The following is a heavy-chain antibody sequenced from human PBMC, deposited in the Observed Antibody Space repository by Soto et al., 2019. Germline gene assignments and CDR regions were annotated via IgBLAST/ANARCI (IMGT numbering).Heavy chain of an antibody. CDR1: GYTFTSYY. D-gene: IGHD3-9*01. Sequence: ASVKFSCKASGYTFTSYYMHWVRQAPGQGLEWMGIINPSGGSTSYAQKFQGRVTMARDTSTSTVYMELSSLRSEDTAVYYCARGALRYFDRPFYYGMDVWGQGTTVTVSS. CDR2: INPSGGST. J-gene: IGHJ6*02. CDR3: ARGALRYFDRPFYYGMDV. V-gene: IGHV1-46*01.